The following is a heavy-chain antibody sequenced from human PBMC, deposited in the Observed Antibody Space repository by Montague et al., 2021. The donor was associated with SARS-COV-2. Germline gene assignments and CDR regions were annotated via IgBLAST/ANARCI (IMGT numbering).Heavy chain of an antibody. CDR3: ARGVGMDV. V-gene: IGHV4-59*08. J-gene: IGHJ6*02. CDR2: IYYSGSA. Sequence: SETLSLTCTVSGGSISSYYWSWIRQPPGKGLEWIGYIYYSGSANYNPSLKSRVTISVDTSKNQFSLKLSSVTAADTAVYYCARGVGMDVWGQGTTVTVSS. CDR1: GGSISSYY.